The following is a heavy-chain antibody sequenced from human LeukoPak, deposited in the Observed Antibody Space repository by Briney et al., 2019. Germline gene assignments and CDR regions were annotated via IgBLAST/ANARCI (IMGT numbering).Heavy chain of an antibody. CDR1: GYTFTSYY. Sequence: ASVKVSCKASGYTFTSYYMHRVRQAPGQGLEWMGIINPSGGSTSYAQKFQGRVTMTRDTSTSTVYMELSSLRSEDTAVYYCARALGSEYYYYYYGMDVWGQGTTVTVSS. V-gene: IGHV1-46*01. CDR2: INPSGGST. D-gene: IGHD3-10*01. J-gene: IGHJ6*02. CDR3: ARALGSEYYYYYYGMDV.